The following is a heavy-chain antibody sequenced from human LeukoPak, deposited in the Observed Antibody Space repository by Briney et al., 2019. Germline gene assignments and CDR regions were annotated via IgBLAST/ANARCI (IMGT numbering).Heavy chain of an antibody. V-gene: IGHV1-2*02. CDR2: INPNSGGT. D-gene: IGHD2-2*01. CDR1: GYTFTGYY. CDR3: ARVPPEYQLLMGPNRFDP. Sequence: ASVKVSCKASGYTFTGYYMHWVRQAPGQGLEWTGWINPNSGGTNYAQKFQGRVTMTRDTSISTAYMELSRLRSDDTAVYYCARVPPEYQLLMGPNRFDPWGQGTLVTVSS. J-gene: IGHJ5*02.